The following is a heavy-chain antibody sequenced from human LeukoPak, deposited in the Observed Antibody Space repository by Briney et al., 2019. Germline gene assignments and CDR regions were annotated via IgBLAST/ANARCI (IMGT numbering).Heavy chain of an antibody. V-gene: IGHV4-34*01. CDR1: GGSFSGYY. J-gene: IGHJ6*03. Sequence: SETLSLTCAVYGGSFSGYYWSWIRQPPGKGLEWIGEINHSGSTNYNPSLKSRVTISVDTSKNQFSLKLSSVTAADTAVYYCARLRDYYYNYMDVWGKGTTVTISS. CDR3: ARLRDYYYNYMDV. CDR2: INHSGST.